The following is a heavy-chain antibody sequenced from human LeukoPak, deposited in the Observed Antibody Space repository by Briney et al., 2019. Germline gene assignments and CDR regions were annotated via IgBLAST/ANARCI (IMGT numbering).Heavy chain of an antibody. CDR3: AKGGWLVD. CDR2: ISYDGGHT. V-gene: IGHV3-30*18. J-gene: IGHJ4*02. CDR1: GFTFSSYG. D-gene: IGHD6-19*01. Sequence: GGSLRLSCAASGFTFSSYGMHWVRQPPGKGLEWVALISYDGGHTYYGDSVKGRFTIARDNSKTTLYLRMKSRRAEDTGLYYCAKGGWLVDLGQGALVTVSS.